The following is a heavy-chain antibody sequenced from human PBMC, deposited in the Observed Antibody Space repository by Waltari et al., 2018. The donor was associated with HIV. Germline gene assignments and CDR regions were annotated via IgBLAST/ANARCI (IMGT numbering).Heavy chain of an antibody. Sequence: VQLVESGGGVVQPGRSRRRSCAGSGFAFSRFGMHWVRQAPGKGLEWVAVISNDGSSKYYADSVKGRFTISRDNSKNTLYLHMNSLRAEDTAVYYCASPFYSDSTTYYYGLDYWGQGTLVTVSS. J-gene: IGHJ4*02. CDR1: GFAFSRFG. CDR2: ISNDGSSK. CDR3: ASPFYSDSTTYYYGLDY. V-gene: IGHV3-30-3*01. D-gene: IGHD3-22*01.